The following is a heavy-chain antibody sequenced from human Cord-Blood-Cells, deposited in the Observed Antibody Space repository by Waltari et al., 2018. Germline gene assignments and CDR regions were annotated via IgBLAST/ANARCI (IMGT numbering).Heavy chain of an antibody. V-gene: IGHV4-4*07. CDR1: GGSISSYY. CDR2: IYTSGST. CDR3: ARDSGIVVVPAAIDRYFDL. J-gene: IGHJ2*01. D-gene: IGHD2-2*02. Sequence: QVQLQESGPGLVKPSETLSLTCTVSGGSISSYYWRWIRQPAGTGLEWIGRIYTSGSTNYNPSLKSRVTMSVDTSKNQFSLKLSSVTAADTAVYYCARDSGIVVVPAAIDRYFDLWGRGTLVTVSS.